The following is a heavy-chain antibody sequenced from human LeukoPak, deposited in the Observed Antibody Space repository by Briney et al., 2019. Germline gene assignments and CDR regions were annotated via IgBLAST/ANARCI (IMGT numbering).Heavy chain of an antibody. D-gene: IGHD1-7*01. V-gene: IGHV3-21*01. J-gene: IGHJ4*02. CDR1: GFTFSSYS. Sequence: GGSLRLSCAASGFTFSSYSMNWVRQAPGKGLEWVSSISSSSSYIYYADSVKGRFTISRDNANNSLYLQMNSLRAEDTAVYYCARGLELRYYFDYWGQGTLVTVSS. CDR2: ISSSSSYI. CDR3: ARGLELRYYFDY.